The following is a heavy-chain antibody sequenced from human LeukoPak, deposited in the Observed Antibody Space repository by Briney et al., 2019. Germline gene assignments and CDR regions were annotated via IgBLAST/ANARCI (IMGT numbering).Heavy chain of an antibody. J-gene: IGHJ4*02. CDR3: ARSGCGGDCGVDYFDY. V-gene: IGHV3-48*03. CDR1: GFTFSSDE. Sequence: PGGSLRVSCATSGFTFSSDEMNWVRQAPGKGLEWVSYISRSGSTIYYTDSVKGRFTISRDNAKNSLYLQMNSLRAEDTAVYYCARSGCGGDCGVDYFDYWGQGTLVTASS. CDR2: ISRSGSTI. D-gene: IGHD2-21*02.